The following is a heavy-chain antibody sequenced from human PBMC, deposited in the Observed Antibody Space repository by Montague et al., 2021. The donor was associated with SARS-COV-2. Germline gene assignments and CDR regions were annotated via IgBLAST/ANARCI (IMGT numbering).Heavy chain of an antibody. CDR1: GGSVSNGLYY. D-gene: IGHD3-10*01. CDR3: ARVGVGTMVRGVIPAYYYYGMDV. V-gene: IGHV4-61*02. Sequence: TLSLTCTVSGGSVSNGLYYWSWIRQPAGERLEWIGRIYTSGSTNYNPSLKSRVTISVDTSKNQFSLKLSSVTAADTAVYYCARVGVGTMVRGVIPAYYYYGMDVWGQGTTVTVSS. J-gene: IGHJ6*02. CDR2: IYTSGST.